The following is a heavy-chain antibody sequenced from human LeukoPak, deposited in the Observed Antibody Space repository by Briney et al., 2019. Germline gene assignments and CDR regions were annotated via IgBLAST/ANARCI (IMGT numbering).Heavy chain of an antibody. CDR3: AKPSLTAYGSGSYFDY. J-gene: IGHJ4*02. D-gene: IGHD3-10*01. CDR2: IRYDGSNK. V-gene: IGHV3-30*02. CDR1: GFTFSSYG. Sequence: HAGGSLRLSCAASGFTFSSYGMHWVRQAPGKGLEWVAFIRYDGSNKYYADSVKGRFTISRDNSKNTLYLQMNSLRAEDTAVYYCAKPSLTAYGSGSYFDYWGQGTLVTVSS.